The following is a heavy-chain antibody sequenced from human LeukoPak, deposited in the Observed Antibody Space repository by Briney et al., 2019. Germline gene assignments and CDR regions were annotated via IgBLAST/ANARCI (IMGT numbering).Heavy chain of an antibody. Sequence: GGSLRLSCAASGFTFSSYSMNWVRQAPGKGLEWVSSISSSSSYIYYVDSVKGRFTISRDNAKNSLYLQMNSLRAEDTAVYYCARSTVTTHIDYWGQGTLVTVSS. J-gene: IGHJ4*02. CDR1: GFTFSSYS. V-gene: IGHV3-21*01. CDR3: ARSTVTTHIDY. D-gene: IGHD4-17*01. CDR2: ISSSSSYI.